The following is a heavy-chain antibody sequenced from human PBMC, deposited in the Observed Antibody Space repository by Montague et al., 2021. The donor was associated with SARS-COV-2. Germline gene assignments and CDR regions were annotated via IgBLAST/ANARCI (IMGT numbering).Heavy chain of an antibody. J-gene: IGHJ4*02. D-gene: IGHD5-18*01. Sequence: SETLSLTCAVYGGSFSGYYWSWIRQPPGKGPEWIGEINHSGSTNFNPSLKSRVTISVDTSKKQFSLRLNSVTAADTAVYYCARGGGYSYGALDYWGQGTLVTVSS. CDR3: ARGGGYSYGALDY. CDR2: INHSGST. CDR1: GGSFSGYY. V-gene: IGHV4-34*01.